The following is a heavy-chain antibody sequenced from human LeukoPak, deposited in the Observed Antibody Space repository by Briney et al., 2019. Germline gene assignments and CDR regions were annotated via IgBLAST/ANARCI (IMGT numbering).Heavy chain of an antibody. V-gene: IGHV4-4*02. CDR1: GGSISSSNW. D-gene: IGHD6-19*01. CDR2: IHHSGST. Sequence: KTSGTLSLTCAVSGGSISSSNWWSWVRQPPGKGLEWIGEIHHSGSTNYNPSLKSRVTISVDKSKNQFSLKLSSVTAADTAVYYCARPYSSGWKGAFDIWGQGTMVTVSS. CDR3: ARPYSSGWKGAFDI. J-gene: IGHJ3*02.